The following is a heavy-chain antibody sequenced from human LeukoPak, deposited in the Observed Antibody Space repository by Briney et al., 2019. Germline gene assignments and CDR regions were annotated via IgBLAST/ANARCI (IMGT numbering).Heavy chain of an antibody. CDR2: ISAYNGNT. V-gene: IGHV1-18*01. Sequence: ASVKVSCKASGYSFTSYGISWVRQAPGQGLEWMGWISAYNGNTNYAQKLQGRVTMTTDTSTSTAYMELRSLRSDDTAVYYCARDTDYYDSSGTFDYWGQRTLVTVSS. J-gene: IGHJ4*02. CDR3: ARDTDYYDSSGTFDY. CDR1: GYSFTSYG. D-gene: IGHD3-22*01.